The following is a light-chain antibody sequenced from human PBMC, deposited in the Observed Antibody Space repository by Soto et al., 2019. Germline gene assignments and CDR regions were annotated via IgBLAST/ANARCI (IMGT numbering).Light chain of an antibody. Sequence: EIMVTKSPSSRSLSPGERATLSGRASQIVSIYLAFYQQNPGQAPRPLIYDASNRATGIPARFSGSGSGTAFTLTTRSLEPEDFAVYYCQQRRNWHPTPITFGQGTRLEIK. V-gene: IGKV3-11*01. CDR3: QQRRNWHPTPIT. J-gene: IGKJ5*01. CDR1: QIVSIY. CDR2: DAS.